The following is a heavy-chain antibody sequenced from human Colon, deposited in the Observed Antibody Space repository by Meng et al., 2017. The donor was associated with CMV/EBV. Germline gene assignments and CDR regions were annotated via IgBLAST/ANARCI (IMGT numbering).Heavy chain of an antibody. CDR3: AKYSSSSLSFES. CDR2: IRYDGSDK. Sequence: GGSLRLSCAASRFTFSSFGMHWVRQAPGKGLEWVAFIRYDGSDKYYVDSVKGRFTISRDNSKNTLYLQMNSLRVEDTAVYYCAKYSSSSLSFESWGQGTLVTVSS. V-gene: IGHV3-30*02. J-gene: IGHJ4*02. D-gene: IGHD6-6*01. CDR1: RFTFSSFG.